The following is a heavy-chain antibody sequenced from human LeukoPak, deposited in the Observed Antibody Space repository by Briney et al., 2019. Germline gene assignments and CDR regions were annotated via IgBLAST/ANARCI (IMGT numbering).Heavy chain of an antibody. V-gene: IGHV1-46*01. D-gene: IGHD2-21*02. CDR3: ARGAVTATTYNWFDP. Sequence: ASVKVSCKASGYTFTSYYMHWVRQAPGQGLEWMGIINPSGGSTSYAQKFQGRVTVTRDTSTSTVYMELSSLRSEDTAVYYCARGAVTATTYNWFDPWGQGTLVTVSS. CDR1: GYTFTSYY. J-gene: IGHJ5*02. CDR2: INPSGGST.